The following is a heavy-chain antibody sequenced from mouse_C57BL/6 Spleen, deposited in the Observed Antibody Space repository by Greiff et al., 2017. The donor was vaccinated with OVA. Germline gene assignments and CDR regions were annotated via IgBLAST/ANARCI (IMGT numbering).Heavy chain of an antibody. J-gene: IGHJ3*01. CDR1: GYTFTDYN. Sequence: VQLQQSGPELVKPGASVKMSCKASGYTFTDYNMHWVKQSHGKSLEWIGYINPNNGGTSYNQKFKGKATLTVNKSSSTAYMELRSLTSEDSAVYYCAPYGYDDGFAYWGQGTLVTVSA. D-gene: IGHD2-2*01. CDR2: INPNNGGT. CDR3: APYGYDDGFAY. V-gene: IGHV1-22*01.